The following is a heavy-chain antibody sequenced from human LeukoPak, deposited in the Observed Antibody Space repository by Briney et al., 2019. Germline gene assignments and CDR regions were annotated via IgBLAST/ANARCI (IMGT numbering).Heavy chain of an antibody. Sequence: SETLSLTCTVSGASISSYYRSWIRQPAGKGLEWIGRLYPSGSHNYNTSSKSRVTISGDTSKNQFSRKPNSVTAADTSVYYCARDYINYVYVWGSYRRDSLDDAFDFWGQGSMVSVSS. CDR3: ARDYINYVYVWGSYRRDSLDDAFDF. CDR1: GASISSYY. V-gene: IGHV4-4*07. J-gene: IGHJ3*01. CDR2: LYPSGSH. D-gene: IGHD3-16*02.